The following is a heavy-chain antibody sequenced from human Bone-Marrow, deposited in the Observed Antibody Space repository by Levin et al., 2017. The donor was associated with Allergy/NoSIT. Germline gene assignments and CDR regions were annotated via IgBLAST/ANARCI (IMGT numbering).Heavy chain of an antibody. Sequence: PSETLSLTCTVSGGSISSDSSYWGWIRQSPGKGLEWIGNIYHSGRTYYNLSLKSRVTLSVDMAKNHFSLKMSSVTAADTAVYYCVSNRSPYGDYRVGATEHWGQGTLVTVSS. V-gene: IGHV4-39*02. CDR3: VSNRSPYGDYRVGATEH. D-gene: IGHD4-17*01. J-gene: IGHJ4*02. CDR2: IYHSGRT. CDR1: GGSISSDSSY.